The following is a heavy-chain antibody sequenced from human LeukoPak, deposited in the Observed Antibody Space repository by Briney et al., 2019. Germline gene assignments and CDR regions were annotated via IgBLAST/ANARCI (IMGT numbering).Heavy chain of an antibody. D-gene: IGHD4-11*01. CDR3: VRRVTAYWYFDL. V-gene: IGHV3-64D*09. CDR2: ISSNGGST. CDR1: GFTLSNYA. Sequence: GGSLRLSCSASGFTLSNYAMHWVRHAPGKGLEYVSAISSNGGSTYYADSVKGRFTISRDNSKNTLYLQMSSLRAEDTAVYYCVRRVTAYWYFDLWGRGTLVTVSS. J-gene: IGHJ2*01.